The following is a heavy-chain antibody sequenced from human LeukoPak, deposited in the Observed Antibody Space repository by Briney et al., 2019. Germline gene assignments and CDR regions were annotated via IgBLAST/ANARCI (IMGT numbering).Heavy chain of an antibody. CDR2: ISSSSSYI. Sequence: TGGSVRLSGAASGFTFSSYSMNWVRQAPGKGLGWVSSISSSSSYIYYADSVKDRFTISRDNANNSLYLQMNSLRAEDKAVYYCAREWGYDSSGSSFGGQGTQVTVSS. J-gene: IGHJ4*02. D-gene: IGHD3-22*01. CDR1: GFTFSSYS. CDR3: AREWGYDSSGSSF. V-gene: IGHV3-21*01.